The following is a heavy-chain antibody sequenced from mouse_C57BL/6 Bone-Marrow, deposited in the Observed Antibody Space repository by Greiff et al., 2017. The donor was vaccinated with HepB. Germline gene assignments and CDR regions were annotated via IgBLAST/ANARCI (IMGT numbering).Heavy chain of an antibody. Sequence: VQLMESGPELVKPGASVKISCKASGYAFSSSWMNWVKQRPGKGLEWIGRIYPGDGDTNYNGKFKGKATLTADKSSSTAYMQLSSLTSEDSAVYFCARGIGGSSPDYWGQGTTLTVSS. J-gene: IGHJ2*01. V-gene: IGHV1-82*01. CDR3: ARGIGGSSPDY. CDR2: IYPGDGDT. CDR1: GYAFSSSW. D-gene: IGHD1-1*01.